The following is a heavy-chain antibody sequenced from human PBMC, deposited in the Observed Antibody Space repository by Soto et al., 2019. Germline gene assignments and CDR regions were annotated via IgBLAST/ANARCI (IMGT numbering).Heavy chain of an antibody. CDR2: IIPIVATT. CDR3: AGGVRGATRLDTLCAMGV. Sequence: GASVKVSCKASGGTFSSYAISWVRQAPVQGLEWMGGIIPIVATTNYAQKFQGRVTITADDSTSTAYMGLSSLRPEDTAVYYCAGGVRGATRLDTLCAMGVLGQGSTVTVSS. CDR1: GGTFSSYA. V-gene: IGHV1-69*13. J-gene: IGHJ6*02. D-gene: IGHD3-10*02.